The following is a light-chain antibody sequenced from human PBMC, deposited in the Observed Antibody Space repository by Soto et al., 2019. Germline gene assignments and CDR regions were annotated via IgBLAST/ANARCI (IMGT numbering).Light chain of an antibody. CDR1: QSISTF. CDR3: QQSYTTPRT. Sequence: DIQMTQSPSSLSASVGDRVSVTCRASQSISTFLNWYQQRPGEAPKLLIYAASSVQSGVPSRFSGSGSGADFTLTIGSLQPEDFATYYCQQSYTTPRTFGQGTKVEVK. V-gene: IGKV1-39*01. J-gene: IGKJ1*01. CDR2: AAS.